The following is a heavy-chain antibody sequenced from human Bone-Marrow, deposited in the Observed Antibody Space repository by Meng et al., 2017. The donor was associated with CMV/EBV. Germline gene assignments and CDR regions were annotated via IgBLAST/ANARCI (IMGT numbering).Heavy chain of an antibody. V-gene: IGHV3-74*01. CDR3: TTVFLISNGYYYGMDV. Sequence: GGSLRLSCAASGFTSSSYWMHWVRQAPGKGLVWVSRLDSDGSITSYADSVKGRFTISRDNAKNTLYLQMNSLKTEDTAVYYCTTVFLISNGYYYGMDVWGQGTTVTGSS. CDR1: GFTSSSYW. D-gene: IGHD2/OR15-2a*01. CDR2: LDSDGSIT. J-gene: IGHJ6*01.